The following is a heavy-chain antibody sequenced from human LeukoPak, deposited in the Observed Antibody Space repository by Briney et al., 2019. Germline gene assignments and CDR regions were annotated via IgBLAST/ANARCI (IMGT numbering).Heavy chain of an antibody. CDR3: ARRGYDEYYFDY. Sequence: GGSLQISCKGSGSLFTSYWIGWVRQLPGKGLEWMGIIYPGDSDTRYSPSFQGQVTISADKSISTAYLQWSSLKASDTAMYYCARRGYDEYYFDYWGQGTLVTVSS. J-gene: IGHJ4*02. CDR2: IYPGDSDT. V-gene: IGHV5-51*01. D-gene: IGHD5-12*01. CDR1: GSLFTSYW.